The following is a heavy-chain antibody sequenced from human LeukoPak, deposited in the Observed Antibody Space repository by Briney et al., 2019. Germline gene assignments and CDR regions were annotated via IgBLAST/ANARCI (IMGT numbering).Heavy chain of an antibody. V-gene: IGHV3-7*01. D-gene: IGHD6-13*01. CDR1: GFTFSSYA. J-gene: IGHJ3*02. Sequence: GGSLRLSCAASGFTFSSYAMSWVRQAPGKGLEWVANIKQDGSEKYYVDSVKGRFTISRDNAKNSLYLQMNSLRAEDTAVYYCARDGLPPTHGYSSSWYSGDAFDIWGQGTMVTVSS. CDR3: ARDGLPPTHGYSSSWYSGDAFDI. CDR2: IKQDGSEK.